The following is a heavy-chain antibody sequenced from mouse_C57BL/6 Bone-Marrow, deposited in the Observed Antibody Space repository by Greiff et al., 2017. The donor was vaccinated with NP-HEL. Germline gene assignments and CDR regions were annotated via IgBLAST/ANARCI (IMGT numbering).Heavy chain of an antibody. CDR1: GFTFSSYG. D-gene: IGHD1-1*01. V-gene: IGHV5-6*01. CDR3: ARTTVVGYYAMDY. J-gene: IGHJ4*01. CDR2: ISSGGSYT. Sequence: EVMLVESGGDLVKPGGSLKLSCAASGFTFSSYGMSWVRQTPDKRLEWVATISSGGSYTYYPDSVKGRFTISRDNAKNTLYLQMSSLKSEDTAMYYCARTTVVGYYAMDYWGQGTSVTVSS.